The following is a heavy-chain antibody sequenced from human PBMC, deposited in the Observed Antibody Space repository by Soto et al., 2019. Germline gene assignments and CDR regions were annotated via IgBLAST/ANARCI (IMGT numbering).Heavy chain of an antibody. CDR2: ISHSGST. V-gene: IGHV4-31*03. J-gene: IGHJ4*02. CDR1: GGSISSAAYY. D-gene: IGHD3-10*01. CDR3: CAIEYTYGSNFXDC. Sequence: QVQLQESGPGLVKPSQTLSLTCTVSGGSISSAAYYWSWIRQHPGKGLEWIGYISHSGSTYYNPSLKSRVXXXXDXXXXXXXXXXXXXXXXXXXVYYCAIEYTYGSNFXDCWGQGALVTV.